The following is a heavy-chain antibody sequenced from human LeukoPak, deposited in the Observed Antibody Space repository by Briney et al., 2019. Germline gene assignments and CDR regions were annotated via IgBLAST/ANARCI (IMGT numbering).Heavy chain of an antibody. D-gene: IGHD3-3*01. V-gene: IGHV1-8*01. Sequence: ASVKVSCKASGYSFTSSYIHWVRQAAGQGLEWVGWMNPNSGNTDYAQKYQGRVTMTRNTSINTAYMELSSLRSEDTAVYYCAKEGAYYDFWSGYSPSHGIFDYWGQGTLVAVSS. CDR1: GYSFTSSY. J-gene: IGHJ4*02. CDR2: MNPNSGNT. CDR3: AKEGAYYDFWSGYSPSHGIFDY.